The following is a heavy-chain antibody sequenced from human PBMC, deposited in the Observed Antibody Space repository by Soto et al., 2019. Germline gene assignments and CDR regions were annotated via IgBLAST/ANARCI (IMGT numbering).Heavy chain of an antibody. J-gene: IGHJ2*01. CDR1: GGTFSNYA. CDR3: AQTLGSAVAGPGRFDL. Sequence: QVQLVQSGAEVKKPGSSVKVSCKASGGTFSNYAISWVRQAPGQGLEWMGGITPFFGTANYAQKFQGRVTIPADASMRTASMELSRLRSEYTAVYYCAQTLGSAVAGPGRFDLWGRGTLVTVSS. CDR2: ITPFFGTA. D-gene: IGHD6-19*01. V-gene: IGHV1-69*12.